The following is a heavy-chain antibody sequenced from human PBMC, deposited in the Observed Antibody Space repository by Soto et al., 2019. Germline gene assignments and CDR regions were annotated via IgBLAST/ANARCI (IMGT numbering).Heavy chain of an antibody. Sequence: GGSLRLSCAASRFTFSSYSMNWVRQAPGEGLEWVSYISSSSSTIYYADSVKGRFTISRDNAKNSLYLQMNSLRAEDTAVYYCARDSTDIVVVVAAPADAFDIWGQGTMVTVSS. CDR2: ISSSSSTI. J-gene: IGHJ3*02. V-gene: IGHV3-48*01. D-gene: IGHD2-15*01. CDR1: RFTFSSYS. CDR3: ARDSTDIVVVVAAPADAFDI.